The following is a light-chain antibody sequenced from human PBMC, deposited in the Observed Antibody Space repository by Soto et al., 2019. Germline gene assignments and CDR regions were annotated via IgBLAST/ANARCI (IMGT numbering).Light chain of an antibody. Sequence: DIQMTQSPSTLSASEGDRVTISCRASQSLDIWLAWYQQKPGKAPKLLIYKASSLESGVPSRFSGSGSGTDFTLTISSLQPDDFATYYCLQYNSNSRIFGQGTKLEIK. CDR2: KAS. CDR3: LQYNSNSRI. J-gene: IGKJ2*01. CDR1: QSLDIW. V-gene: IGKV1-5*03.